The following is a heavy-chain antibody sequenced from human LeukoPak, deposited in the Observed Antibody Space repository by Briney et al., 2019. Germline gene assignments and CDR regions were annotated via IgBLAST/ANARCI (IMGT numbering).Heavy chain of an antibody. V-gene: IGHV3-23*01. CDR3: ASRVIRGAHFNY. CDR1: GFTFSNYA. Sequence: GGSLRLSCAASGFTFSNYAMTWVRQAPGKGLEWVSAISTSGGSTNYADSVKGRFTIPRDNSKNTLSLQMNSLRAEDTAVYYCASRVIRGAHFNYWGQGTLVTVSS. D-gene: IGHD3-10*01. CDR2: ISTSGGST. J-gene: IGHJ4*02.